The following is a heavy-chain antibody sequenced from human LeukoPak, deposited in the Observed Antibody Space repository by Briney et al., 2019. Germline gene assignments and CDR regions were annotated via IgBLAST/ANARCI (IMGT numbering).Heavy chain of an antibody. J-gene: IGHJ4*02. CDR2: ISSSSSYI. CDR1: GFTFSSYS. V-gene: IGHV3-21*01. D-gene: IGHD1-26*01. Sequence: GGSLRLSCAASGFTFSSYSMNWVRQAPGKGLEWVSSISSSSSYIYYADSAKGRFTISRDNAKNSLYLQMNSLRAEDTAVYYCARSIVGATLPFDYWGQGTLVTVSS. CDR3: ARSIVGATLPFDY.